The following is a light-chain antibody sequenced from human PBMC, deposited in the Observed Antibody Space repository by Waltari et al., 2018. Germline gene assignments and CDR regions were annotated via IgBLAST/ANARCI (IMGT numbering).Light chain of an antibody. CDR3: AVWDDSLNGPV. J-gene: IGLJ3*02. CDR1: SSNIGRYS. CDR2: NSH. Sequence: QSVLTQPPSASGTPGQRVTMSCSGSSSNIGRYSVNWYQQLPGTAPKLLIYNSHQRPSGVPDRFSGSKSGTSASLAVSGRLSEDEGDYYCAVWDDSLNGPVFGRGTKLTVL. V-gene: IGLV1-44*01.